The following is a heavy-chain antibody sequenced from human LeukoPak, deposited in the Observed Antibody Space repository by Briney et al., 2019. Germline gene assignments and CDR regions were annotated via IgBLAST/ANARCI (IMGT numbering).Heavy chain of an antibody. CDR1: GFTFKNHA. V-gene: IGHV3-23*01. J-gene: IGHJ6*02. D-gene: IGHD3-16*01. Sequence: GGSLRLSCTASGFTFKNHAMSWVRQAPGKGLEWVSGISESGGASFYADSVKGRLTVSRDNSKDTVSLQMNSLRAEDTGVYFCANPSANWGGPSQYFTMDVWGRGTTVTVSS. CDR3: ANPSANWGGPSQYFTMDV. CDR2: ISESGGAS.